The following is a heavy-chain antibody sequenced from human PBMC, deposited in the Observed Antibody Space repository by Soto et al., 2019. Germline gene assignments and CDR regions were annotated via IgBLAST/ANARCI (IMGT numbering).Heavy chain of an antibody. J-gene: IGHJ6*02. CDR2: IMPVFSTP. V-gene: IGHV1-69*12. CDR1: GGTFRTAA. Sequence: QVQLEQSGAEVKKPGSSVKVSCKASGGTFRTAAVSWVRQAPGQGLEWMGGIMPVFSTPDYAQKFHGRVTITADESTITAYLELSGLRSDATAVYYCARDNDRPQLGGNYYYILDVWGQGTTITVSS. D-gene: IGHD2-8*01. CDR3: ARDNDRPQLGGNYYYILDV.